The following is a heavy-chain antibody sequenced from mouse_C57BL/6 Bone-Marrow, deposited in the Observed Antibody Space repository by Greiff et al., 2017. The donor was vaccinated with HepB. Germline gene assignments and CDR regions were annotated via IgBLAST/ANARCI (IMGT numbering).Heavy chain of an antibody. V-gene: IGHV1-80*01. D-gene: IGHD2-5*01. J-gene: IGHJ4*01. CDR2: IYPGDGDT. Sequence: LQESGAELVKPGASVKISCKASGYAFSSYWMNWVKQRPGKGLEWIGQIYPGDGDTNYNGKFKGKATLTADKSSSTAYMQLSSLTSEDSAVYFCARYDYSNHYYAMDYWGQGTSVTVSS. CDR1: GYAFSSYW. CDR3: ARYDYSNHYYAMDY.